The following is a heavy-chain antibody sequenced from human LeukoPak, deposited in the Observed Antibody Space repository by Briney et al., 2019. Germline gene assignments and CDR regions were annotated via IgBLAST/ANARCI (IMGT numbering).Heavy chain of an antibody. CDR3: SKEGVRCCHDDY. CDR2: IHYDGSIK. CDR1: GFTFSSSG. J-gene: IGHJ4*02. V-gene: IGHV3-30*02. Sequence: PGGSLTLSCAASGFTFSSSGLHWVRQAPDKGLEWVAFIHYDGSIKYYADSVKGRFTISRDNSKNTLYLQMDSLRGEDTAVYYCSKEGVRCCHDDYWGRGTLVTVSS. D-gene: IGHD2-2*01.